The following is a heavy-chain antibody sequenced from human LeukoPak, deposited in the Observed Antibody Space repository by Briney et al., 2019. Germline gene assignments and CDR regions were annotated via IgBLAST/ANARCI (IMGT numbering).Heavy chain of an antibody. CDR3: ARGGYSSSFGRYFDL. V-gene: IGHV4-59*01. CDR1: GGSISSYY. D-gene: IGHD6-6*01. Sequence: SETLSLTCTVSGGSISSYYWSWIRQPPGKGLEWIGYIYYGGSTNYNPSLKSRVTISVDTSKNQFSLKLSSVTAADTAVYYCARGGYSSSFGRYFDLWGRGTLVTVSS. J-gene: IGHJ2*01. CDR2: IYYGGST.